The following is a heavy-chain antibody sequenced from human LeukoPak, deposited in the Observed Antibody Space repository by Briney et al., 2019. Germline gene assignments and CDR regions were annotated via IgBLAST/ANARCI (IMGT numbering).Heavy chain of an antibody. CDR3: ARDPYYYDNSADY. J-gene: IGHJ4*02. CDR2: ISYDGSNK. CDR1: GFTFSNYW. D-gene: IGHD3-22*01. Sequence: PGGSLRLSCAASGFTFSNYWMSWVRQAPGKGLEWVAVISYDGSNKYYADSVKGRFTISRDNSKNTLYLQMNSLRAEDTAVYYCARDPYYYDNSADYWGQGTLVTVSS. V-gene: IGHV3-30-3*01.